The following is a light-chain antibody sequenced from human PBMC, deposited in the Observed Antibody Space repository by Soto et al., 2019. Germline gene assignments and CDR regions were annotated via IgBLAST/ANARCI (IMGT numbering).Light chain of an antibody. V-gene: IGKV3-20*01. CDR3: QQYGRSPGLT. Sequence: EIVLTQSPGTLSLSPGERATLSCRTSQIISSSYLAWYQQKPGQAPRLLIYGASSKAKGIPARFSGSGSGKDFPLTISRLEPEDFAVYYCQQYGRSPGLTFGGGTKVEIK. CDR1: QIISSSY. CDR2: GAS. J-gene: IGKJ4*01.